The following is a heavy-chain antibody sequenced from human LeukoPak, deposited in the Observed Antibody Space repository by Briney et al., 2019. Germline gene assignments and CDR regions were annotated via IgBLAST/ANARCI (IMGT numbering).Heavy chain of an antibody. V-gene: IGHV4-61*01. CDR1: GGSVSSGSYY. CDR3: ARSRAFNSGAFDP. CDR2: IYYSGST. J-gene: IGHJ5*02. Sequence: SETLSLICTVSGGSVSSGSYYWSWIRPPPGTGLEWVGYIYYSGSTNYNPSLKSRVTISVDTSKNQFSLRLNSVTAADTAVYYCARSRAFNSGAFDPWGQGSLVTVSS. D-gene: IGHD1-26*01.